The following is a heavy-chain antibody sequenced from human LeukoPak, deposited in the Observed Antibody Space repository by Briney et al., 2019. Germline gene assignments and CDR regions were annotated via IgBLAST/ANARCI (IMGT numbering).Heavy chain of an antibody. CDR3: ARVRGYCSSTSCYLFDY. J-gene: IGHJ4*02. CDR1: DGSFSAYY. V-gene: IGHV4-34*01. CDR2: INDSGST. D-gene: IGHD2-2*03. Sequence: PSETLSLTCAVYDGSFSAYYWSWIRQVPGKGLEWIGEINDSGSTYYNPSLKSRVTISVDTSKNQFSLKLSSVTAADTAVYYCARVRGYCSSTSCYLFDYWGQGTLVTVSS.